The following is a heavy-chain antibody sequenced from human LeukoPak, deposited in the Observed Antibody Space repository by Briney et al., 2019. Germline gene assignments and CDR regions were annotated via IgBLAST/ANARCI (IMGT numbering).Heavy chain of an antibody. CDR2: MGSHGTTR. V-gene: IGHV3-30*02. J-gene: IGHJ4*02. CDR3: ARDHMWGFDH. Sequence: PGGSLRLSCAASGCSLSTYNMHWARQAPGKGLEWLAFMGSHGTTRYYAESVTGRFTISRDTSKDTLYLQMVSLGPEDTAVYYCARDHMWGFDHWGQGTLVTVPS. CDR1: GCSLSTYN. D-gene: IGHD1-26*01.